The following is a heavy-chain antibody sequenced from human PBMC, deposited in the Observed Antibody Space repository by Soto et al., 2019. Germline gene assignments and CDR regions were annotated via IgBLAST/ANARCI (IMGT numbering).Heavy chain of an antibody. J-gene: IGHJ4*02. CDR3: AKGIDYGDYDFDY. Sequence: EVQLVESGGGLVQPGGSLRLSCAASGFTFSSYLMHWVRQAPGKGLVWVSRINSDGSSTSYADSVKGRFTISRDNAKNTLYLQMNSLRAEDTAVYYCAKGIDYGDYDFDYWCQGTLVTVSS. CDR1: GFTFSSYL. V-gene: IGHV3-74*01. D-gene: IGHD4-17*01. CDR2: INSDGSST.